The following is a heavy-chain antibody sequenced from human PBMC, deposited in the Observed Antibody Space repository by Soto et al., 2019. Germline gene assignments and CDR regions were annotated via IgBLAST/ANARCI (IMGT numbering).Heavy chain of an antibody. CDR3: ARPKIAAAEALTYFDY. D-gene: IGHD6-13*01. J-gene: IGHJ4*02. CDR2: IWYDGSNK. Sequence: GGSLRLSCAASGFTFSSYGMHWVRQAPGKGLEWVAVIWYDGSNKYYADSVKGRFTISRDNSKNTLYLQMNSLRAEDTAVYYCARPKIAAAEALTYFDYWGQGTLVTVSS. CDR1: GFTFSSYG. V-gene: IGHV3-33*01.